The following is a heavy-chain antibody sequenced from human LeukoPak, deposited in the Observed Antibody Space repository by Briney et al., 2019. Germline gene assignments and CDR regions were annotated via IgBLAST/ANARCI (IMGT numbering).Heavy chain of an antibody. J-gene: IGHJ4*02. V-gene: IGHV1-46*01. Sequence: ASVKVSCKASGYTFTSYYIHWVRQAPGQGLEWMGIINPSGGTTSYAQKFQGRVTMTRDTSTSTVYMEMSRLRSEDTAVYYCARDLGANPNDYWGQGTLVTVSS. CDR3: ARDLGANPNDY. CDR1: GYTFTSYY. CDR2: INPSGGTT.